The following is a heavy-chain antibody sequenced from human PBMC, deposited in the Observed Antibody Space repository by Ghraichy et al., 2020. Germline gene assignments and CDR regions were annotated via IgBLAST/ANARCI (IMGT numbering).Heavy chain of an antibody. D-gene: IGHD3-10*01. CDR3: TRDRRFSMVQGLIEMGH. CDR2: INAANGHT. Sequence: ASVKVSCKASGYTFSRYGMHWVRQAPGQRLEWMGWINAANGHTRYSQNFQGRISIIKDTSASTVYLGLSSLTSEDTAIYYCTRDRRFSMVQGLIEMGHWGQGTLITVAS. V-gene: IGHV1-3*01. CDR1: GYTFSRYG. J-gene: IGHJ4*02.